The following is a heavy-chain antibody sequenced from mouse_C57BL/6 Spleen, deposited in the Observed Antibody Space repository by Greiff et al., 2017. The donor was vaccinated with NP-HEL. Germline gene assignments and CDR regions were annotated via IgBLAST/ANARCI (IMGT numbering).Heavy chain of an antibody. D-gene: IGHD4-1*01. V-gene: IGHV1-81*01. CDR1: GYTFTSYG. CDR2: IYPRSGNT. Sequence: VQLQQPGAELVRPGSSVKLSCKASGYTFTSYGISWVKQRTGQGLEWIGEIYPRSGNTYYNEKFKGKATLTADKSSSTAYMELRSLTSEDSAVYFCARLLGHFDYWGQGTTLTVSS. J-gene: IGHJ2*01. CDR3: ARLLGHFDY.